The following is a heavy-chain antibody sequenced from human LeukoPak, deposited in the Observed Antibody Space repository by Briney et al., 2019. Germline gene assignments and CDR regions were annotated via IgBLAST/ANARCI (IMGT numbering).Heavy chain of an antibody. CDR1: GGSFSGYY. V-gene: IGHV4-34*01. D-gene: IGHD2-15*01. Sequence: ETLSLTCAVYGGSFSGYYWSWIRQPPGKGLEWIGSIYYSGSTYYNPSLKSRVTISVDTSKNQFSLKLSSVTAADTAVYYCARDFRPWGSGGSCYFDYWGQGTLVTVSS. CDR3: ARDFRPWGSGGSCYFDY. CDR2: IYYSGST. J-gene: IGHJ4*02.